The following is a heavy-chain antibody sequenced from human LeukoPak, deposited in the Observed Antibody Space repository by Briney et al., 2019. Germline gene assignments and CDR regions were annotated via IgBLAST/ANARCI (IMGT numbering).Heavy chain of an antibody. CDR2: IKQDGSEK. V-gene: IGHV3-7*01. Sequence: QPGGSLRLSCAASGFTFSSYWMSWVRQAPGKGLEWVANIKQDGSEKYYVDSVKGRFTISRDNAKNSLYLQMNSLRAEDTAVYYCARDRVIRTHYDFWSSYSTGYFDYWGQGTLVTVSS. D-gene: IGHD3-3*01. J-gene: IGHJ4*02. CDR1: GFTFSSYW. CDR3: ARDRVIRTHYDFWSSYSTGYFDY.